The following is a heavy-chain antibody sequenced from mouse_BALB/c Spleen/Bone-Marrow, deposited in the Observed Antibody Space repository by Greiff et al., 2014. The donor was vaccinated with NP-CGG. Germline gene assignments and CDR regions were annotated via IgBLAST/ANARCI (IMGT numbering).Heavy chain of an antibody. Sequence: VQLPQPGPELVKPGASMKISCKASGYSFTDYTMNWVKQSHGKNLEWIGLINPYNGGTDYSQKFKGKATLTVDKSSSTAYMELLSLTSEDSAVYYCARGATMITTGDAMDYWGQGTSVTVSS. V-gene: IGHV1-26*01. CDR1: GYSFTDYT. J-gene: IGHJ4*01. CDR3: ARGATMITTGDAMDY. D-gene: IGHD2-4*01. CDR2: INPYNGGT.